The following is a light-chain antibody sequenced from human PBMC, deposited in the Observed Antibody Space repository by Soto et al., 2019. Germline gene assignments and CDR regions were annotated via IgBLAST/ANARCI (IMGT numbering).Light chain of an antibody. J-gene: IGLJ1*01. V-gene: IGLV2-14*01. CDR2: EVT. CDR3: SSFTSSPTYV. CDR1: SSDIGVFNY. Sequence: QSVLTQPASVSGSPGQSITISCTGTSSDIGVFNYVSWYQQHPGKAPKLMIYEVTNRPSGISNRFSGSKSGNTASLTISELQAEDEADYYCSSFTSSPTYVFGTGTKVTVL.